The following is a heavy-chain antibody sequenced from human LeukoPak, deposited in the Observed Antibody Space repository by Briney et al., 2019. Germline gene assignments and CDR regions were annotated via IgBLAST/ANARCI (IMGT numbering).Heavy chain of an antibody. Sequence: GRSLRLSCAASGFTFSSYGMHWVRQAPGKGLEWVAVISYDGSNKYYADSVKGRFTISRDNSKNTLYLQINSLRAEDTSVYYWEKVCSGGGCYYRDVGGKGTRVTIS. CDR1: GFTFSSYG. D-gene: IGHD2-15*01. V-gene: IGHV3-30*18. CDR3: EKVCSGGGCYYRDV. J-gene: IGHJ6*03. CDR2: ISYDGSNK.